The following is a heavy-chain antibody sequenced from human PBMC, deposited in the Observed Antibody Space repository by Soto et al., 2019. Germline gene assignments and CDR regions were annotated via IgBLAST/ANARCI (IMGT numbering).Heavy chain of an antibody. J-gene: IGHJ5*02. V-gene: IGHV4-34*01. CDR2: INDSGST. CDR3: ASLVVSANPSWFDP. CDR1: GGSFSGYY. Sequence: QVQLQQWGAGLLKPSETLSLTCAVYGGSFSGYYWSWIRQPPGKGLEWIGEINDSGSTNYNPSLKSRVTISVDTSKNQFSLKLSSVNAADTAVYYCASLVVSANPSWFDPWGQGTLVTVSS. D-gene: IGHD2-15*01.